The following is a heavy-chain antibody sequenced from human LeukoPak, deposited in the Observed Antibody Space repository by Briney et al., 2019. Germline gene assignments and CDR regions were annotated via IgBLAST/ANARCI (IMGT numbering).Heavy chain of an antibody. CDR1: GFTFSSYG. CDR3: ARDQGVVVHGEYLYYGMDV. CDR2: TSYDGSSK. V-gene: IGHV3-30*03. D-gene: IGHD3-10*01. J-gene: IGHJ6*02. Sequence: GGSLRLSCAASGFTFSSYGIHWVRQAPGKGLERVAATSYDGSSKYYADSVKGRFTISRDNSKNTLYLQMNSLRAEDTAVYYCARDQGVVVHGEYLYYGMDVWGQGTTVTVSS.